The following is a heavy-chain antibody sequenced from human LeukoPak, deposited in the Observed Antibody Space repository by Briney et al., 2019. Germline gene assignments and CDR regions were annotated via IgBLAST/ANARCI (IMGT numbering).Heavy chain of an antibody. CDR1: GGSISSYY. D-gene: IGHD5-18*01. J-gene: IGHJ4*02. V-gene: IGHV4-59*08. Sequence: PSETLSLTCTVSGGSISSYYWSWIRQPPGKGLEWIGYIYYSGSTNYNPSLKSRVTISVDTSKNQFSLKLSSVTAADTAVYYCARGGYSYGRYYFDYWGQGTLVTVSS. CDR2: IYYSGST. CDR3: ARGGYSYGRYYFDY.